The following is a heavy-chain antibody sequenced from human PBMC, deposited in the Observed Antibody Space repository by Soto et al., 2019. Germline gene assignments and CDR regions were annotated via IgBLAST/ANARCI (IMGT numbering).Heavy chain of an antibody. Sequence: SLKLACASSRFTVNTYAVAWVRQTPRKGLEWVSAISASGGSTYYADSVKGRFTISRDNSKNTLYLQMNSLRVEDTAVYYCAKVGFPYSYGYLLYYLGQGTLVTVS. CDR3: AKVGFPYSYGYLLYY. D-gene: IGHD5-18*01. V-gene: IGHV3-23*01. CDR1: RFTVNTYA. CDR2: ISASGGST. J-gene: IGHJ4*02.